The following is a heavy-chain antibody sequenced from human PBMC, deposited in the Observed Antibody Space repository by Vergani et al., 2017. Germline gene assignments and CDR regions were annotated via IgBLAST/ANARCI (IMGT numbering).Heavy chain of an antibody. V-gene: IGHV3-30-3*01. CDR1: GFALNRHA. D-gene: IGHD2-2*02. Sequence: QVQLVESGGGVVQPGTSLRLSCVVSGFALNRHAMYWVRQAPGKGLEWVGGISFDGTNKYYPALVKGRFTISRDIAKNTLYLQVRSLRLEDTGVYHCGRDRGLCAGGRCYTEAWDYWGQGTPVTVSS. J-gene: IGHJ4*02. CDR3: GRDRGLCAGGRCYTEAWDY. CDR2: ISFDGTNK.